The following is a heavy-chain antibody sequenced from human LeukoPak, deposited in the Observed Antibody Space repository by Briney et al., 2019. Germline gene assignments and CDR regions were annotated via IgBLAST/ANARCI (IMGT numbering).Heavy chain of an antibody. CDR1: GGSISSGGYY. V-gene: IGHV3-23*01. CDR2: ISGSGGST. J-gene: IGHJ4*02. D-gene: IGHD6-13*01. CDR3: AREFIAAAAPGH. Sequence: ETLSLTCTVSGGSISSGGYYWSWIRQHPGKGLEWVSAISGSGGSTYYADSVKGRFTISRDNSKNSLYLQMNSLRAEDTAVYYCAREFIAAAAPGHWGQGTLVTVSS.